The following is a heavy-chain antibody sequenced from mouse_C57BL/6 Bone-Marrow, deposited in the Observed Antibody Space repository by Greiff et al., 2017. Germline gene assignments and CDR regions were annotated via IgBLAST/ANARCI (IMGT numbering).Heavy chain of an antibody. Sequence: EVMLVESGGGLVKPGGSLKLSCAASGFTFSSYAMSWVRQTPEKRLEWVATISDGGSYTYYPDNVKGRFTISRDNAKNNLYLQMSHLKSEDTAMYYGARGLGYYGNDFDYWGQGTTLTVSS. CDR3: ARGLGYYGNDFDY. D-gene: IGHD1-1*01. CDR1: GFTFSSYA. CDR2: ISDGGSYT. J-gene: IGHJ2*01. V-gene: IGHV5-4*03.